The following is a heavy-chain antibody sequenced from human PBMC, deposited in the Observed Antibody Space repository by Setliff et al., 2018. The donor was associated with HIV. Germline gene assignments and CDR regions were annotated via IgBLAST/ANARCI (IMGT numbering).Heavy chain of an antibody. V-gene: IGHV3-48*03. D-gene: IGHD1-26*01. CDR2: ISSSGSTI. Sequence: PGGSLRLSCAASGFPFSSYEMNWVRQAPGKGLEWVSYISSSGSTIYYADSVKGRFTISRDNAKNSVYLQMNSLRAEDTAVYYCARDGGSSPSPVSDYYYYYMDVWGKGTTVTVSS. CDR1: GFPFSSYE. J-gene: IGHJ6*03. CDR3: ARDGGSSPSPVSDYYYYYMDV.